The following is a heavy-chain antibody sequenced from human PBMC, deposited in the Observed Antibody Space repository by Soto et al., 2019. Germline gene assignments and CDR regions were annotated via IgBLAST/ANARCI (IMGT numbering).Heavy chain of an antibody. Sequence: PGGSLRLSCAASGFTFSSYAMHWVRQAPGKGLEWVAVISYDGSNKYYADSVKGRFTISRDNSKNTLYLQMSSLRAEDTAVYYCARASHRLELRYYGMDVWGQGTTVTVSS. D-gene: IGHD1-7*01. V-gene: IGHV3-30-3*01. CDR2: ISYDGSNK. CDR3: ARASHRLELRYYGMDV. J-gene: IGHJ6*02. CDR1: GFTFSSYA.